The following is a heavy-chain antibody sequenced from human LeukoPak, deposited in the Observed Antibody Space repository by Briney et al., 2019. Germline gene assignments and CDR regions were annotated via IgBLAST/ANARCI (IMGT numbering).Heavy chain of an antibody. D-gene: IGHD1-1*01. CDR1: GFSFGSYA. V-gene: IGHV3-23*01. CDR3: GSGPVGTTVP. Sequence: GGSLRLSCAASGFSFGSYAMGWTRQAPGQGLEWVSAIRGSGSHANYAESVKGRFTISRDNSKNTLYLQMHSLIAADTAVYYCGSGPVGTTVPWGQGTLVTVSS. J-gene: IGHJ5*02. CDR2: IRGSGSHA.